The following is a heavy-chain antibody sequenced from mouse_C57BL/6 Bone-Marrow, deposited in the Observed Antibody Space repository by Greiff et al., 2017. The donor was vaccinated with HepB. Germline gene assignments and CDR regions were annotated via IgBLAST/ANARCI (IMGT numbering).Heavy chain of an antibody. V-gene: IGHV1-80*01. D-gene: IGHD2-2*01. CDR2: IYPGDGDT. CDR1: GYAFSSYW. CDR3: ARWRLWLYYFDY. Sequence: VQLQQSGAELVKPGASVKISCKASGYAFSSYWMNWVKQRPGKGLEWIGQIYPGDGDTNYNGKFKGKATLTADKSSSTAYMQLSSLTSEDSAVYFCARWRLWLYYFDYWGQGTTLTVSS. J-gene: IGHJ2*01.